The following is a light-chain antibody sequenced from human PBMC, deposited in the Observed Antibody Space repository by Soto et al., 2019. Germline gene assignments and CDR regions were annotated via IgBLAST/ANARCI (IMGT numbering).Light chain of an antibody. CDR2: EDT. V-gene: IGLV2-23*01. CDR1: SSDVGSYNT. CDR3: CSSAGDTLVL. Sequence: QSALTQPASVSGSPGQSITISCTGTSSDVGSYNTVSWYQQHPGKAPKLIIFEDTERPSGVSNRFSASKSGNTAYLSISGLQAEDEADYYCCSSAGDTLVLFGGGTKLTVL. J-gene: IGLJ2*01.